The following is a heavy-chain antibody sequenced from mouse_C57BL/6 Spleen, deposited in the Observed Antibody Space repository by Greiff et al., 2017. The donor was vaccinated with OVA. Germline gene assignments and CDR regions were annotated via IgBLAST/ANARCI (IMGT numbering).Heavy chain of an antibody. D-gene: IGHD1-1*01. Sequence: EVQLQESGGGLVKPGGSLKLSCAASGFTFSDYGMHWVRQAPEKGLEWVAYISSGSSTIYYADTVKGRFTISRDNAKNTLFLQMTSLRSEDTAMYYCASNSHYYGSSPFAYWGQGTLVTVSA. J-gene: IGHJ3*01. CDR2: ISSGSSTI. CDR3: ASNSHYYGSSPFAY. V-gene: IGHV5-17*01. CDR1: GFTFSDYG.